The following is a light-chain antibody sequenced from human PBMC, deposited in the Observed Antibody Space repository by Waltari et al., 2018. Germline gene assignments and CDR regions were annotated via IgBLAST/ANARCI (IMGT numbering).Light chain of an antibody. CDR3: GSYRSGTIHI. V-gene: IGLV2-11*01. Sequence: QSALTQPPSVSGSLGQSVTISCTGTSSDIGDYNGVSWYQQHSGTAPRLLIYEVSQRRSWVLLCFSSSKSANTASLTMCGLEAEDEADYFCGSYRSGTIHIVGTRTRLTVL. J-gene: IGLJ1*01. CDR2: EVS. CDR1: SSDIGDYNG.